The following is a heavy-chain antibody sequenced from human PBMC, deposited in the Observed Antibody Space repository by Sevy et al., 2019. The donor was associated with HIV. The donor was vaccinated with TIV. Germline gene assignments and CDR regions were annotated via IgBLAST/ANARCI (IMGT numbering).Heavy chain of an antibody. J-gene: IGHJ4*02. CDR1: GFSFSSYT. CDR2: ITPSSAYK. CDR3: ARSRRAGTRDPFDY. V-gene: IGHV3-21*01. Sequence: GGSLRFSCAASGFSFSSYTMNWVRQAPGKGLEWVSSITPSSAYKYYSDSVKGRFIVSRDNAENSLYLQMNSLRAEDTAHYYCARSRRAGTRDPFDYWGQGILVTVSS. D-gene: IGHD6-13*01.